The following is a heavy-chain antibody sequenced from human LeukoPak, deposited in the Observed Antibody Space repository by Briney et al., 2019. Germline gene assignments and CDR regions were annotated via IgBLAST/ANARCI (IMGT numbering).Heavy chain of an antibody. CDR2: IYHSGST. D-gene: IGHD6-19*01. CDR1: GGSISSSNW. CDR3: ARVPGQWLVQYYFDY. Sequence: SGTLSLTCAVSGGSISSSNWWSWVRQPPGKGLEWIGEIYHSGSTNYNPSLKSRVTVSVDKSKNQFSLKLSSVTAADTAVYYCARVPGQWLVQYYFDYWGQGTLVTVSS. J-gene: IGHJ4*02. V-gene: IGHV4-4*02.